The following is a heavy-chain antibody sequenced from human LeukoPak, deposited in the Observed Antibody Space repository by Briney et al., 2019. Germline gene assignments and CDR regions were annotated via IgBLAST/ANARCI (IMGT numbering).Heavy chain of an antibody. J-gene: IGHJ3*02. D-gene: IGHD3-10*01. CDR1: GYSISSGYF. Sequence: PSETLSLTCTVSGYSISSGYFWGWIRQPPGKGLEWIGNIFYSGSTYYSPSLRSRVTISLDTSRNQFSLKLNSVTAADTAVYYCAKSNGYGLVDIWGQGTMVTVSS. CDR2: IFYSGST. V-gene: IGHV4-38-2*02. CDR3: AKSNGYGLVDI.